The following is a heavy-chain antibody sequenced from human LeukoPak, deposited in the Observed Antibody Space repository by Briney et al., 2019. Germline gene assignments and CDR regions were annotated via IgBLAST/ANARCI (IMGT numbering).Heavy chain of an antibody. CDR1: GGSISSYY. CDR2: IYYSGST. CDR3: AKDGDFWSGYSDL. V-gene: IGHV4-59*12. Sequence: SETLSLTCTVSGGSISSYYWSWIRQPPGKGLEWIGYIYYSGSTNYNPSLKSRVTISVDTSKNQFSLKLSSVTAADTAVYYCAKDGDFWSGYSDLWGQGTVVTVSS. J-gene: IGHJ5*02. D-gene: IGHD3-3*01.